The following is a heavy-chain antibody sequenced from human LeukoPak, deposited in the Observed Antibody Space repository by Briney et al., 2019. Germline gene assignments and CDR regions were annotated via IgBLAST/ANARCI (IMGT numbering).Heavy chain of an antibody. CDR2: INSDGSST. CDR1: GFTFSSYW. CDR3: AKEGSDKSLDY. V-gene: IGHV3-74*01. J-gene: IGHJ4*02. Sequence: GGSLRLSCAASGFTFSSYWMHWVRQAPGKGLVWVSRINSDGSSTSYADSVKGRLTISRDNSKNTLYLQMNSLRAEDTAVYYCAKEGSDKSLDYWGQGTLVTVSS.